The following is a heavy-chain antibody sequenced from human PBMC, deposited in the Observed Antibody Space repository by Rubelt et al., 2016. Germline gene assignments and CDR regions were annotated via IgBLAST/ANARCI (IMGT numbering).Heavy chain of an antibody. V-gene: IGHV1-3*01. CDR2: INAGNGNT. Sequence: QVQLVQSGAEVKKPGASVKVSCKASGYTFTSYAMHWVRQAPGQRLEWMGWINAGNGNTKYSQKFKGRVTITRDTSASTADMELSSLRSEDAAVYYCAAGVDYYFDYWGQGTLVTVSS. CDR3: AAGVDYYFDY. D-gene: IGHD2-8*01. CDR1: GYTFTSYA. J-gene: IGHJ4*02.